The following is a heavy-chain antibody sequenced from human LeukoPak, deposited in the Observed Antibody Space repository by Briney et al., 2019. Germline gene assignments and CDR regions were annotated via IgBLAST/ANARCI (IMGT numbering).Heavy chain of an antibody. CDR3: VKPLVTGRLSGVFQP. CDR1: EFLFSSYA. J-gene: IGHJ5*02. D-gene: IGHD2-21*02. V-gene: IGHV3-23*01. CDR2: ISITGRST. Sequence: GGSLRLSCAASEFLFSSYAMTWVRQAAGKGLEWVPIISITGRSTWYADSVKGRFTISRDNSKNMLYLQMNSLRAEDTAVYYCVKPLVTGRLSGVFQPWGQGALVTVSS.